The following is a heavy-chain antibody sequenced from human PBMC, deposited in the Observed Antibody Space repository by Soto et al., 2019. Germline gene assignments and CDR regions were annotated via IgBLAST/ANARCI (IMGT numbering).Heavy chain of an antibody. CDR2: IYSGGYT. CDR1: GFTVSNNY. CDR3: STASGGGGY. Sequence: EVQLVESGGGLIQPGGSLRLSCAVSGFTVSNNYMSWVRQAPGKGLEGVSVIYSGGYTAYGDSVKGRFTISRDNSKNTLNLKKNSLGPRDTSVFFCSTASGGGGYWGQGTLVTVSS. D-gene: IGHD3-10*01. V-gene: IGHV3-53*01. J-gene: IGHJ4*02.